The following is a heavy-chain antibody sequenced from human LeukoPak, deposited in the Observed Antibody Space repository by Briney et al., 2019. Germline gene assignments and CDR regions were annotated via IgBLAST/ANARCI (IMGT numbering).Heavy chain of an antibody. D-gene: IGHD4-17*01. Sequence: GGSLRLSCAAYGFTFANYWMSWLRQAPGGGLEWVGDISQHASETHYVDSVKGRFTISRDNAKKSLYLQMDNLRAEDTAVYYCALQFTYGDYRPAGDYWGQGTLVTVSS. CDR1: GFTFANYW. J-gene: IGHJ4*02. V-gene: IGHV3-7*01. CDR2: ISQHASET. CDR3: ALQFTYGDYRPAGDY.